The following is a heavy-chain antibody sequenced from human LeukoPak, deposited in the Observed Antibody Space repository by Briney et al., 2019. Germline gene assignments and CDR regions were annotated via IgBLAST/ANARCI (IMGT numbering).Heavy chain of an antibody. V-gene: IGHV3-23*01. J-gene: IGHJ4*02. CDR1: GFTFSSYA. Sequence: GGSLRLSCAASGFTFSSYAMSWVRQAPGKGLEWVSAISGSGGSTYYADSVKGRFTISRDNSKNTLYLQMNSLRADDTAVYYCTRGRLGELSPFDYWGQGTLVTVSS. CDR2: ISGSGGST. CDR3: TRGRLGELSPFDY. D-gene: IGHD3-16*02.